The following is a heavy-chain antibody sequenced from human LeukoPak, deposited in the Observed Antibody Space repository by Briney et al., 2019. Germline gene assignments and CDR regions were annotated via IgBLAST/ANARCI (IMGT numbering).Heavy chain of an antibody. Sequence: GRSLRLSCAASGFTLSSYGIHWVRQAPGKGLEWVAVISYDGSNKYYADSVKGRFTVSRDKSMNTMYLQMNSLRVEDTALYYCARDWNDGYNYYYMDVWGKGTTVTVSS. CDR3: ARDWNDGYNYYYMDV. J-gene: IGHJ6*03. V-gene: IGHV3-30*01. CDR2: ISYDGSNK. CDR1: GFTLSSYG. D-gene: IGHD1-1*01.